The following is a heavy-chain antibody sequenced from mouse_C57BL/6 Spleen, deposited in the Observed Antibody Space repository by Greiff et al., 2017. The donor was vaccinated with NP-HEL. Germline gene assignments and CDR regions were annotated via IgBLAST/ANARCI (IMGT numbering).Heavy chain of an antibody. CDR3: ARGLWSFYAMDY. CDR1: GFTFSDYG. D-gene: IGHD1-1*02. CDR2: ISSGSSTI. Sequence: DVMLVESGGGLVKPGGSLKLSCAASGFTFSDYGMHWVRQAPEKGLEWVAYISSGSSTIYYADTVKGRFTISRDNAKNTLFLQMTSLRSEDTAMYYCARGLWSFYAMDYWGQGTSVTVSS. J-gene: IGHJ4*01. V-gene: IGHV5-17*01.